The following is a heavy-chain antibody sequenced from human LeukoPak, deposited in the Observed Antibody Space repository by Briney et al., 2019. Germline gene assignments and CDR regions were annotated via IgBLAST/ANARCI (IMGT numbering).Heavy chain of an antibody. V-gene: IGHV1-2*06. J-gene: IGHJ4*02. Sequence: ASVKVSCKASGYTFTGYYMHWVRQAPGQGLEWMGRINPNSGGTNYARKFQGRVTMTRDTSISTAYMELSRLRSDDTAVYYCARDRAELGDYVFDYWGQGTLVTVSS. CDR3: ARDRAELGDYVFDY. CDR1: GYTFTGYY. D-gene: IGHD4-17*01. CDR2: INPNSGGT.